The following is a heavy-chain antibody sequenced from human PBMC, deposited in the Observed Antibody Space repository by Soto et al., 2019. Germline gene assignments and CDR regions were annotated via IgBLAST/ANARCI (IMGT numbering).Heavy chain of an antibody. CDR3: ARDSTAGIHYYYYGADV. CDR1: GGSISNYY. D-gene: IGHD5-18*01. J-gene: IGHJ6*02. CDR2: IYYTGRT. Sequence: QVLLQESGPGLVKPSETLSLTCTVSGGSISNYYWSWIRQPPGKGLEWIGYIYYTGRTNYNPSLKSRVTISVDTAKNKFSLKLSSVTAADAAVYYCARDSTAGIHYYYYGADVWGRGTTVTVSS. V-gene: IGHV4-59*01.